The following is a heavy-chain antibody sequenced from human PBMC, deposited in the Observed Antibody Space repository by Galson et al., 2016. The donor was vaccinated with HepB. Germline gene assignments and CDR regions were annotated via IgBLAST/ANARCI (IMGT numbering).Heavy chain of an antibody. CDR1: GGSISTNYF. CDR2: IYYSGKP. V-gene: IGHV4-39*01. D-gene: IGHD6-19*01. CDR3: VRLLAMGEVYCLDY. Sequence: ETLSLTCSVSGGSISTNYFWGWIRQPPGTGLEWIGSIYYSGKPYYNPSLKSRPTISVDTSKNQFSLKLNSVTAADTAVYYCVRLLAMGEVYCLDYWGQGTLVTVSS. J-gene: IGHJ4*02.